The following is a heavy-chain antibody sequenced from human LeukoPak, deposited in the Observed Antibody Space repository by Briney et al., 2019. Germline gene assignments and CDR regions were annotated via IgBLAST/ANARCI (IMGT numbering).Heavy chain of an antibody. CDR2: ISSSSSYI. D-gene: IGHD6-6*01. Sequence: GGSLRLSCAASGFTFSSYSMNWVRQAPGKGLEWVSSISSSSSYIYYADSVKGRFTISRDNAKNSLYLQMNSLRAEDTAVYYCAGGCNGRRGGSSRCFDYWGQGTLVTVSS. CDR3: AGGCNGRRGGSSRCFDY. CDR1: GFTFSSYS. V-gene: IGHV3-21*01. J-gene: IGHJ4*02.